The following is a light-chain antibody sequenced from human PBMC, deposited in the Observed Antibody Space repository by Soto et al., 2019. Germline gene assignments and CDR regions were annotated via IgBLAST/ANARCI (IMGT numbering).Light chain of an antibody. CDR1: QNVDSKY. CDR3: QQSGSSIRT. CDR2: GAS. J-gene: IGKJ1*01. Sequence: IVLTQSPGTLSLYPGERASLCLRASQNVDSKYLAWYQQKHGQAPTILIYGASSRATGIPDRFSGSVSGTDGTFTISRLEKEDGAVDDCQQSGSSIRTFGQGAKVDIK. V-gene: IGKV3-20*01.